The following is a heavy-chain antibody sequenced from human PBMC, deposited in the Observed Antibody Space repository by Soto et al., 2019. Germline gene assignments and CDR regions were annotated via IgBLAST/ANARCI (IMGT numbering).Heavy chain of an antibody. CDR1: GYSISSSNW. J-gene: IGHJ6*02. Sequence: SETLSLTCAVSGYSISSSNWWGLIRQPPGKGLEWIGYIYYSGTTYYNPSLKSRVTMSVDTSKNQFSLKLTSVTAVDTAVYYCARRGCSSTSCYRHYYYYGMDVWGQGTTVTVSS. D-gene: IGHD2-2*01. CDR2: IYYSGTT. CDR3: ARRGCSSTSCYRHYYYYGMDV. V-gene: IGHV4-28*01.